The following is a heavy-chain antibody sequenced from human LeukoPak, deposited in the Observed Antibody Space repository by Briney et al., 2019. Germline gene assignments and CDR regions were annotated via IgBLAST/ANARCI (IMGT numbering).Heavy chain of an antibody. J-gene: IGHJ4*02. CDR2: IFTSGGT. CDR3: AREESGYCDGGSCPYYSDY. D-gene: IGHD2-15*01. Sequence: SETLSLTCTVSSGSISSGSYYWSWIRQPAGKGLEWIGRIFTSGGTNYNPSLKSRVTISVDTSKNQFSLKLNSVTAADAAVYYCAREESGYCDGGSCPYYSDYWGQGTLVTVSS. CDR1: SGSISSGSYY. V-gene: IGHV4-61*02.